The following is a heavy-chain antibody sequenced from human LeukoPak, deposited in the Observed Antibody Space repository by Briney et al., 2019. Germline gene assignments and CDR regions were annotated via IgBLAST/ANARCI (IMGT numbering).Heavy chain of an antibody. D-gene: IGHD6-19*01. CDR3: AKALNGLVDY. J-gene: IGHJ4*02. CDR1: GFTFSDYG. Sequence: GGSLRLSCAASGFTFSDYGMHWVRQAPGKGLEWVAVIWYDGSNKHYADSVKGRFTISRDNSKNTLYLQMNSLRAEDTAVYYCAKALNGLVDYWGQGTLVTVSS. V-gene: IGHV3-33*06. CDR2: IWYDGSNK.